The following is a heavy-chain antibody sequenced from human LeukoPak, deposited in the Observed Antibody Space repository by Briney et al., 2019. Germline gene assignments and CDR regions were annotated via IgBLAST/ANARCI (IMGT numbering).Heavy chain of an antibody. CDR2: INHSGST. J-gene: IGHJ4*02. V-gene: IGHV4-34*01. CDR1: GGSFSGYY. CDR3: ARAVTTVTTPNYFDY. Sequence: PSETLSLTCAVYGGSFSGYYWSWIRQPPGKGLEWIGEINHSGSTNYNPSLKSRVTISVDTSKSQFSLKLSSVTAADTAVYYCARAVTTVTTPNYFDYWGQGTLVTVSS. D-gene: IGHD4-17*01.